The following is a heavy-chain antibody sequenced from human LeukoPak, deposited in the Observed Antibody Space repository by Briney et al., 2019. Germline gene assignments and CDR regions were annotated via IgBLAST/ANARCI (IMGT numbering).Heavy chain of an antibody. V-gene: IGHV3-23*01. CDR1: GFTFGSYA. J-gene: IGHJ4*02. D-gene: IGHD6-19*01. Sequence: GGSLRRSCAASGFTFGSYAMNWVRQAPGKGLEWVSTISGDGGATHYADSVKGRFTISRANSKSTLFLQMNCLRAEDTAVYYCSKSDSRDWDYFDHWGQGTLVTASS. CDR2: ISGDGGAT. CDR3: SKSDSRDWDYFDH.